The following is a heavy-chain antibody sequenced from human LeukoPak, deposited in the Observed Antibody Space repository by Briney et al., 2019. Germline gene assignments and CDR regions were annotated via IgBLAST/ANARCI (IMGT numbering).Heavy chain of an antibody. Sequence: PGGSLRLSCAASGFTFSSYSMNWVRQAPGKGLEWVSSISSSSGYIYYADSVKGRFTISRDNAKNSLYLQMNSLRAEDTAVYYCARDRGDFDWLLPSPFDYWGQGTLVTVSS. J-gene: IGHJ4*02. D-gene: IGHD3-9*01. V-gene: IGHV3-21*01. CDR2: ISSSSGYI. CDR1: GFTFSSYS. CDR3: ARDRGDFDWLLPSPFDY.